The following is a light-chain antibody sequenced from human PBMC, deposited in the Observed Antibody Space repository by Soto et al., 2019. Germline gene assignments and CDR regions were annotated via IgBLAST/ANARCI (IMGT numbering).Light chain of an antibody. J-gene: IGKJ1*01. CDR1: QSINTY. CDR3: QQTYNTPGT. CDR2: GAS. V-gene: IGKV1-39*01. Sequence: DIQMTQSPSSLSASVGDSVTITCRASQSINTYLNWYQHKPGKAPSLLIYGASSLHSGVPARFSGAGGGTYFTLTINSLQPEDSATYYCQQTYNTPGTFGRGTKVEI.